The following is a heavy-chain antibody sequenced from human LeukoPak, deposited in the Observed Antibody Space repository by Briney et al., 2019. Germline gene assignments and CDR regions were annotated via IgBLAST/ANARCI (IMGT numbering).Heavy chain of an antibody. V-gene: IGHV3-30*04. CDR2: ISYDGNYK. Sequence: PGGSLRLSCAASGFTFSTYTMHWVRQAPGKGLEWVAVISYDGNYKYYADSVKGRFTISRDNSKNTLSLQMNSLRAEDTAVYYCARGPSSSGYCWGQGTLVTVSS. CDR1: GFTFSTYT. J-gene: IGHJ4*02. D-gene: IGHD3-22*01. CDR3: ARGPSSSGYC.